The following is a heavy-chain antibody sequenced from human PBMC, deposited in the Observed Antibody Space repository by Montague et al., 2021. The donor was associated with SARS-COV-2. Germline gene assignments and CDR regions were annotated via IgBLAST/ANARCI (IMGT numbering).Heavy chain of an antibody. CDR2: ISYTGST. Sequence: SETLSLTCTFSGGSISTIVNFWGWIRQPPGKGLEWIGSISYTGSTYHNPSLKSRVTISVDTSKNQFSLKLSSVTAADTAVYYCARLKAPYCSSTSCYSASWFDPWGQGTLVTVSS. D-gene: IGHD2-2*01. CDR3: ARLKAPYCSSTSCYSASWFDP. CDR1: GGSISTIVNF. V-gene: IGHV4-39*01. J-gene: IGHJ5*02.